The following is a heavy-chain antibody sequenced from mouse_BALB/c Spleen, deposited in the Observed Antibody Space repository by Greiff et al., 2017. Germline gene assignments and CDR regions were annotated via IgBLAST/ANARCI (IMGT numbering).Heavy chain of an antibody. CDR1: GYTFTSYW. V-gene: IGHV1-4*02. Sequence: VQLQQSGAELAKPGASVKMSCKASGYTFTSYWMHWVKQRPGQGLEWIGYINPSTGYTEYNQKFKDKTTLTADKSSSTAYMQLSSLTSEDSAVDYCANGGDYYAMDYWGQGTSVTVSA. D-gene: IGHD2-13*01. CDR2: INPSTGYT. J-gene: IGHJ4*01. CDR3: ANGGDYYAMDY.